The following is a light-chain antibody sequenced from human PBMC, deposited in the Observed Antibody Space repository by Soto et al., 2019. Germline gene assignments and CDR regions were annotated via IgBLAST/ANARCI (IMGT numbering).Light chain of an antibody. V-gene: IGLV2-11*01. CDR1: SSDVGGYNY. J-gene: IGLJ1*01. CDR2: DVS. Sequence: QSALTQPRSVSGSPGQSVTISCTGTSSDVGGYNYVSWYQQHPGKAPKLMIYDVSKRPSGVPDRLSGSKSGNTASLTISGLQAEDEADYYCCSYAGSRYVFGTGTKVTVL. CDR3: CSYAGSRYV.